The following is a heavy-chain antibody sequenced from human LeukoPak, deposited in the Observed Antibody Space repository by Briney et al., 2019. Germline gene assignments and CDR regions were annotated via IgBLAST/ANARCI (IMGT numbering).Heavy chain of an antibody. J-gene: IGHJ5*02. Sequence: GGSLRLSCTVSGFTVSDNSMSWVRQAPGKGLEWVAFIRYAGGETFYADSVKGRFTISRDNSKNTLFLQMNSLRVEDTATYYCAKDLIRDVWFGESWGQGTLVTVSS. CDR1: GFTVSDNS. CDR2: IRYAGGET. D-gene: IGHD3-10*01. CDR3: AKDLIRDVWFGES. V-gene: IGHV3-30*02.